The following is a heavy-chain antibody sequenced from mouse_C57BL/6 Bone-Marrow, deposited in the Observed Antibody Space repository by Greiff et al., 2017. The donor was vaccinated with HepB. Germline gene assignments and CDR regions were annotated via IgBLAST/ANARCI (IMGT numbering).Heavy chain of an antibody. CDR2: INPGSGGT. V-gene: IGHV1-54*01. CDR3: AREGGNYDFDY. J-gene: IGHJ2*01. CDR1: GYAFTNYL. D-gene: IGHD2-1*01. Sequence: QVQLQQSGAELVRPGTSVKVSCKASGYAFTNYLIEWVKQRPGQGLEWIGVINPGSGGTNYNEKFKGKATLTAYKSSSTAYMQLSSLTSEDSAVYFCAREGGNYDFDYWGQGTTLTVSS.